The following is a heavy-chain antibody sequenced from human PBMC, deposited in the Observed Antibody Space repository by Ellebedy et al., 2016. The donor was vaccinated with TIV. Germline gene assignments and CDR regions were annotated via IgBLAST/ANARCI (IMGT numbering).Heavy chain of an antibody. Sequence: GGSLRLXXAASGFTFSSYSMNWVRQAPGKGLEWVSSISSSSSYIYYADSVKGRFTISRDNAKNSLYLQMNSLRAEDTAVYYCARDAGPAGEAAAGCFDYWGQGTLVTVSS. J-gene: IGHJ4*02. CDR2: ISSSSSYI. D-gene: IGHD6-13*01. V-gene: IGHV3-21*01. CDR3: ARDAGPAGEAAAGCFDY. CDR1: GFTFSSYS.